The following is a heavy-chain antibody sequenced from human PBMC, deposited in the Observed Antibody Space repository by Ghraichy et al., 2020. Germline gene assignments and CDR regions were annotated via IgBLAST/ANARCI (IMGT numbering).Heavy chain of an antibody. Sequence: GGSLRLSCAASGFTFSDYYMSWIRQAPGKGLEWVSYISSSGSTIYYADSVKGRFTISRDNAKNSLYLQMNSLRAEDTAVYYCARADSWGGRNWYFDLWGRGTLVTVSS. CDR2: ISSSGSTI. D-gene: IGHD3-16*01. CDR3: ARADSWGGRNWYFDL. CDR1: GFTFSDYY. J-gene: IGHJ2*01. V-gene: IGHV3-11*01.